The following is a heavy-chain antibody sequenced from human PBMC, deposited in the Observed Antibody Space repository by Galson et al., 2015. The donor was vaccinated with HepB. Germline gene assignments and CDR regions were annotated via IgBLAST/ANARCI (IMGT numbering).Heavy chain of an antibody. D-gene: IGHD5-18*01. CDR3: TRNPGEGYSYKTSLDY. CDR2: IYYDGTT. CDR1: GGSISSSPYY. Sequence: ETLSLTCTVSGGSISSSPYYWGWIRQPPGKELEWIGNIYYDGTTHYNPSLKSRVTISVDTSRNHFSLKLSSVTAADAAVYYCTRNPGEGYSYKTSLDYWGQGTLVTVSS. J-gene: IGHJ4*02. V-gene: IGHV4-39*02.